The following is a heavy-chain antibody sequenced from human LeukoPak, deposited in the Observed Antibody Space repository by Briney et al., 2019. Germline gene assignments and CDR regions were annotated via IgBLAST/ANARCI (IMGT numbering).Heavy chain of an antibody. J-gene: IGHJ4*02. V-gene: IGHV3-66*01. Sequence: GRSLRLSCAASGFTVSSNYMSWVRQAPGKGLEWVSVIYSGGSTYYADSVKGRFTISRDNSKNTLYLQMNSLRAEDTAVYYCARESYYYDSSGYYVFDYWGQGTLVTVSS. CDR3: ARESYYYDSSGYYVFDY. CDR1: GFTVSSNY. CDR2: IYSGGST. D-gene: IGHD3-22*01.